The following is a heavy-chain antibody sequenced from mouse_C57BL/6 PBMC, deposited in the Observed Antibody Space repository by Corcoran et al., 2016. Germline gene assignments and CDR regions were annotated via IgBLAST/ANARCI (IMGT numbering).Heavy chain of an antibody. CDR1: GYTFTNYG. Sequence: QVQLQQSGAELARPGASVKLSCKASGYTFTNYGISWVKQRTGQGLEWIGEIYPRSGNTFYNEKFKGKATLTAGKSSSTAYMELRSLTSEDSAVYFCAKLTGTHFDVWGTGTTVTVS. V-gene: IGHV1-81*01. CDR3: AKLTGTHFDV. J-gene: IGHJ1*03. D-gene: IGHD4-1*01. CDR2: IYPRSGNT.